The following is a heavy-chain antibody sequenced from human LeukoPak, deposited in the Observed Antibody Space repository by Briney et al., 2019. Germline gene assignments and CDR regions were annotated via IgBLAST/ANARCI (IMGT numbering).Heavy chain of an antibody. CDR3: AKTRPGGSYDY. J-gene: IGHJ4*02. V-gene: IGHV3-53*01. Sequence: GGSLRLSCAASGFAVNNNFMSWVRQSPGKGLEWISVPFSNGATYYLDSVKDRFTISRDDSKNIVYLQLDTLRAEDTAIYYCAKTRPGGSYDYWGRGTLVTVSS. CDR1: GFAVNNNF. D-gene: IGHD1-26*01. CDR2: PFSNGAT.